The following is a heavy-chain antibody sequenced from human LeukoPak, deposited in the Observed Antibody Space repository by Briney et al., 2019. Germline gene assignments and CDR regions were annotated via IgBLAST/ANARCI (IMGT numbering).Heavy chain of an antibody. CDR3: ARHGSSSVAFFDY. Sequence: GESLQISCQGSGYSFTSYWIGWVRQMPGKGLEWMGTIYPGDSDTRYSPSFQGQVTISADKSISTAYLQWSSLKASDTAMYYCARHGSSSVAFFDYWGQGTLVTVSS. V-gene: IGHV5-51*01. CDR1: GYSFTSYW. J-gene: IGHJ4*02. CDR2: IYPGDSDT. D-gene: IGHD6-25*01.